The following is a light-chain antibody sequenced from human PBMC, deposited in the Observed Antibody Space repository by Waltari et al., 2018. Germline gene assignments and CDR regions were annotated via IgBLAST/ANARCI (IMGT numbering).Light chain of an antibody. CDR2: LNSDGSH. V-gene: IGLV4-69*01. J-gene: IGLJ2*01. CDR1: TGHGDSG. CDR3: QTWGSRIVT. Sequence: QPVLTQSPSASASLGASVTLPSTMRTGHGDSGIAWHQQQPERGPLYLLTLNSDGSHPQGNEIPHRFTGSSSAAERYLTISSLQSEDEAAYYCQTWGSRIVTFGGGTQLTVL.